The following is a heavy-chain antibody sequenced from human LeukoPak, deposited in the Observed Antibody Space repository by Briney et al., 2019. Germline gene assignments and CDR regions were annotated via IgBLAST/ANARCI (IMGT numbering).Heavy chain of an antibody. D-gene: IGHD3-10*01. CDR3: TTDISGYYYGSGSYVVDY. CDR1: GFTFSNAW. Sequence: GGSLRLSCAASGFTFSNAWMSWVRQAPGKGREWVGRIKSKTDGGTTDYAAPVKGRFTISRDDSKNTLYLQMNSLKTEDTAVYYCTTDISGYYYGSGSYVVDYWGQGTLVTVSS. V-gene: IGHV3-15*01. CDR2: IKSKTDGGTT. J-gene: IGHJ4*02.